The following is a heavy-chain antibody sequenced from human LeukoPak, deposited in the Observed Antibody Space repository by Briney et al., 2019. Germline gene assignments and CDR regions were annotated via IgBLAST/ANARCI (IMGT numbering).Heavy chain of an antibody. CDR1: GGSISSYY. J-gene: IGHJ3*02. V-gene: IGHV4-59*08. CDR3: ARHRRSSSWYWEAFDI. Sequence: SETLSLTCTVSGGSISSYYWSWIRQPPGKGLEWIGYIYYSGSANYNPPLKSRVTISVDTSKNQFSLKLSSVTAADTAVYYCARHRRSSSWYWEAFDIWGQGTMVTVSS. D-gene: IGHD6-13*01. CDR2: IYYSGSA.